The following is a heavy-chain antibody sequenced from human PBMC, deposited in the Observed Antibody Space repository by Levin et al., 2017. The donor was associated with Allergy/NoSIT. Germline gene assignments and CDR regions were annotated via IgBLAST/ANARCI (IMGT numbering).Heavy chain of an antibody. J-gene: IGHJ6*02. Sequence: GESLKISCAASGFTFSSYAMHWVRQAPGKGLEWVAVISYDGSNKYYADSVKGRFTISRDNSKNTLYLQMNSLRAEDTAVYYCARDRVVGATLDYYGMDVWGQGTTVTVSS. CDR1: GFTFSSYA. CDR2: ISYDGSNK. V-gene: IGHV3-30-3*01. CDR3: ARDRVVGATLDYYGMDV. D-gene: IGHD1-26*01.